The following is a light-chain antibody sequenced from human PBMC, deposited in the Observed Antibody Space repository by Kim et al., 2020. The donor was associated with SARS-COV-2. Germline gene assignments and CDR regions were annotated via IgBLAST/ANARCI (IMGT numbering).Light chain of an antibody. CDR3: NSRDSSGRHLE. V-gene: IGLV3-19*01. Sequence: SSELTQDPAVSVALGQTVRITCQGDSLRTYYAAWYQQKPGQAPVIVISGKNNRPSGIPDRFSGSISGNTASLTITGAQADDEADYYSNSRDSSGRHLEFG. J-gene: IGLJ2*01. CDR2: GKN. CDR1: SLRTYY.